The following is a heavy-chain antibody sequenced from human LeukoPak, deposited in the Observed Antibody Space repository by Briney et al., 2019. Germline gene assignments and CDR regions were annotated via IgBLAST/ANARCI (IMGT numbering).Heavy chain of an antibody. J-gene: IGHJ3*02. CDR2: ISHIGRS. V-gene: IGHV4-59*11. D-gene: IGHD4-17*01. CDR3: ARDLVTVTKGFDI. Sequence: SETLSLTCAVSGDSFSSHYWTWIRQSPGTGLEWIGYISHIGRSNYNPSLKSRVTISIDMSKNQFPLKLRSVTAADTAVYYCARDLVTVTKGFDIWGQGKMVSVSS. CDR1: GDSFSSHY.